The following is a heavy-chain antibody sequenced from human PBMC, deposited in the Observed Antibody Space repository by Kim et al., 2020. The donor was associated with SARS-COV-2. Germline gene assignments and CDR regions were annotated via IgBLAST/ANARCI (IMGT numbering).Heavy chain of an antibody. CDR2: ISGSGGST. CDR3: AKLRGVRGVIIPYFDY. CDR1: GFTFSSYA. V-gene: IGHV3-23*01. J-gene: IGHJ4*02. Sequence: GGSLRLSCAASGFTFSSYAMSWVRQAPGKGLEWVSAISGSGGSTYYADSVKGRFTISRDNSKNTLYLQMNSLRAEDTAVYYCAKLRGVRGVIIPYFDYWGQGTLVTVSS. D-gene: IGHD3-10*01.